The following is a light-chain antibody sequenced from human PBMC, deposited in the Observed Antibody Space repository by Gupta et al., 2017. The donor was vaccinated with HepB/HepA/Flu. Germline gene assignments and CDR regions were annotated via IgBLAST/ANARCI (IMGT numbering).Light chain of an antibody. V-gene: IGKV1-9*01. J-gene: IGKJ5*01. CDR3: QQLNSYPAIT. CDR2: AAS. CDR1: QGISSY. Sequence: LTQSPSFLSASVGDRVTITCRASQGISSYLAWYQQKPVKAPKLLIYAASTLQSGVPSRFSGSGSGTEFTLTISSLQPEDFATYYCQQLNSYPAITFGQGTRLEIK.